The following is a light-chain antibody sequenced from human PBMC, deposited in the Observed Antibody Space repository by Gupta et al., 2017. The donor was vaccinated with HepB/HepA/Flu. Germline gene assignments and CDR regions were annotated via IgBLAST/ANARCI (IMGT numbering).Light chain of an antibody. CDR3: QQYDNTPRT. CDR2: GAA. Sequence: DSVITHSPDSLAVALGERATINCKSSQSGLYTHNNKNYLAWYQQKPGQPPKLLIYGAATRESGVPDRFGGSGSGTDFTLTINSLQAEDVAVYYCQQYDNTPRTFGQGTNLEIK. J-gene: IGKJ2*01. CDR1: QSGLYTHNNKNY. V-gene: IGKV4-1*01.